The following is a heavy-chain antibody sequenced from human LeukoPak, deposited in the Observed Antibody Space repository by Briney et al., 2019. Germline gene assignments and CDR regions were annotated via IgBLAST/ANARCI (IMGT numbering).Heavy chain of an antibody. CDR2: ISGSGGST. Sequence: GGSLRLSCAASGFTFSSYAMSWVRQAPGKRLEWVSAISGSGGSTYYADSVKGRFTISRDNSKNTLYLQMNSLRAEDTAVYYCAKPVFYGDYTGAFDIWGQGTMVTVSS. V-gene: IGHV3-23*01. D-gene: IGHD4-17*01. J-gene: IGHJ3*02. CDR1: GFTFSSYA. CDR3: AKPVFYGDYTGAFDI.